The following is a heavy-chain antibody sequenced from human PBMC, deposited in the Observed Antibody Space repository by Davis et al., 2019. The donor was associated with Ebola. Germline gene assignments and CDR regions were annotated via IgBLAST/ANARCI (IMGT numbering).Heavy chain of an antibody. Sequence: ASVKVSCKASGYTFNSYYIHWVRQAPGQGLDWMGIINPSGGSTTYAQKFQGRVTMTRDTSTRTVYMELSSLRSEDTAVYYCARGRGHYEYSGGDYWGQGTQVTVSS. V-gene: IGHV1-46*02. CDR3: ARGRGHYEYSGGDY. CDR1: GYTFNSYY. J-gene: IGHJ4*02. CDR2: INPSGGST. D-gene: IGHD2-21*01.